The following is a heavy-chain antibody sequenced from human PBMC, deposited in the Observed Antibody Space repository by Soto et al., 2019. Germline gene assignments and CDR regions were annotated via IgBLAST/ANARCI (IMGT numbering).Heavy chain of an antibody. D-gene: IGHD3-22*01. CDR3: ARFHTGYDRSGYYCGWAPDIAA. J-gene: IGHJ4*02. V-gene: IGHV3-23*01. CDR2: ISGSGGST. CDR1: GFTFSSYA. Sequence: SVSLSCPASGFTFSSYAMSWIRQAPGKGLEWVSAISGSGGSTYYADSVKGRFTISRDNSKNTLYLQMNSLRAEDTAVYYCARFHTGYDRSGYYCGWAPDIAAWGTGSLV.